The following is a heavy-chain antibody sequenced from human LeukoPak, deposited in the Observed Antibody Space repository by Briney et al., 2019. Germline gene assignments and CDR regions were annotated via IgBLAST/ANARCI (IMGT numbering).Heavy chain of an antibody. Sequence: PGGSLRLSCAASGFTFDDYAMHWVRQAPGKGLEWVSGISWNSGSIGYADSVKGRFTISRDNAKNSLYLQMNSLRAEDTALYYCARIGAAIVPYYYYYYMDVWGKGTTVTVSS. CDR2: ISWNSGSI. V-gene: IGHV3-9*01. D-gene: IGHD5-18*01. J-gene: IGHJ6*03. CDR3: ARIGAAIVPYYYYYYMDV. CDR1: GFTFDDYA.